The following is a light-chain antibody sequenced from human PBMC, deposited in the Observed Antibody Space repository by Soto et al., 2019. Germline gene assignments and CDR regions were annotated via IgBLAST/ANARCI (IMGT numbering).Light chain of an antibody. J-gene: IGKJ3*01. CDR3: QKYSSVPV. V-gene: IGKV1-27*01. Sequence: IQMTQSPTSLSASVGDRVTITCRASQDIRNFVAWYQQKPGKAPKLLIYAASTLQSGVPSRFSGSGSGTDCTLTIHSLQPEDVATYSCQKYSSVPVFGPGTKVEIK. CDR2: AAS. CDR1: QDIRNF.